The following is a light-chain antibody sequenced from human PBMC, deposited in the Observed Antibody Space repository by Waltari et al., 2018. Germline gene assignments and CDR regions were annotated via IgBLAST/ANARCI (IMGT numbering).Light chain of an antibody. CDR1: QRLVHSDGFTY. CDR3: MQATNWPLT. Sequence: DVVMSQSPLSLPVTLGQPASISCRSSQRLVHSDGFTYLNWFQQRPGQSPRRLIYKVSRRDSGVPDRFSGSGSGTDFTLKISRVEAEDVGVYYCMQATNWPLTFGQGTKVEIK. V-gene: IGKV2-30*02. J-gene: IGKJ1*01. CDR2: KVS.